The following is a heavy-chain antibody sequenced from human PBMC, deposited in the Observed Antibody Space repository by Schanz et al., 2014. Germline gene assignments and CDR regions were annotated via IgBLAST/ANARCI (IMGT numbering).Heavy chain of an antibody. V-gene: IGHV3-23*04. Sequence: EVQLVESGGGLVKPGGSLRLSCAASGFTFSNYAMSWVRQAPGKGLEWVSGFIVDSGNTYYAGSVKGRFSISRDYSKNTLYLQMSSLRAEDTAVYYCAKDPSHGDYDYYFDYWGQGTLVTVSS. J-gene: IGHJ4*02. CDR3: AKDPSHGDYDYYFDY. CDR2: FIVDSGNT. CDR1: GFTFSNYA. D-gene: IGHD3-22*01.